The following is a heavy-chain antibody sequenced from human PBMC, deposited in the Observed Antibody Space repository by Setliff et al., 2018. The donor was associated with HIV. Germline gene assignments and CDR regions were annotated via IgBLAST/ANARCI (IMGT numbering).Heavy chain of an antibody. Sequence: SETLSLTCTVSGGSVNDFYCNWIRQPPGKGPEWIGYIHSSGSTVYNPSLKSRITISLDTSKEQFSLELSSATAADTAVYYCATLDHSGGNFLAYWGQGSLVTVSS. CDR3: ATLDHSGGNFLAY. CDR1: GGSVNDFY. J-gene: IGHJ4*02. CDR2: IHSSGST. V-gene: IGHV4-4*09. D-gene: IGHD2-21*02.